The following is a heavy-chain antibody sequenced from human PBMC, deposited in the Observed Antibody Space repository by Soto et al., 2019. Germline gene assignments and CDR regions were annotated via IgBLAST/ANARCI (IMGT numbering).Heavy chain of an antibody. CDR3: ARGRRNYDILTGRPRFDY. D-gene: IGHD3-9*01. CDR1: GGSISSGGYY. V-gene: IGHV4-31*03. Sequence: SETLSLTCTVSGGSISSGGYYWSWIRQHPGKGLEWIGYIYYSGSTYFNPSLKSRLTISVDTSKNQFSLKLSSVTAADTAVYYCARGRRNYDILTGRPRFDYWGQGTLVTVSS. CDR2: IYYSGST. J-gene: IGHJ4*02.